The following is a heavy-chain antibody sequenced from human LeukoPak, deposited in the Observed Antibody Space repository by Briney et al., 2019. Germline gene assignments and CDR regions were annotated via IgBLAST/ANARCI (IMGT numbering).Heavy chain of an antibody. Sequence: PSETLSLTCTVSGGSISSYYWSWIRQPPGKGLEWIGYIYYSGSTNYNPSLKSRVTISVDTSKNQFSLKLSSVTAADTAVYYCARGMYDSSGYRVDYWGQGTLVTVSS. CDR2: IYYSGST. CDR1: GGSISSYY. V-gene: IGHV4-59*08. D-gene: IGHD3-22*01. J-gene: IGHJ4*02. CDR3: ARGMYDSSGYRVDY.